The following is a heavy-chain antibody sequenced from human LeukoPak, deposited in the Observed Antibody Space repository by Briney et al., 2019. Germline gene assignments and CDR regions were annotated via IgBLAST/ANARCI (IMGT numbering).Heavy chain of an antibody. D-gene: IGHD4-17*01. CDR1: GGTFSSYA. J-gene: IGHJ4*02. V-gene: IGHV1-69*13. CDR2: IIPIFGTA. CDR3: ARHDYGDYVMKFDY. Sequence: SVKVSCKASGGTFSSYAISWVRQAPGQGLEWMGGIIPIFGTANYAQKFQGRVTITADESTSTAYMELSSLRSEDTAVYYCARHDYGDYVMKFDYWGQGTLVTVSS.